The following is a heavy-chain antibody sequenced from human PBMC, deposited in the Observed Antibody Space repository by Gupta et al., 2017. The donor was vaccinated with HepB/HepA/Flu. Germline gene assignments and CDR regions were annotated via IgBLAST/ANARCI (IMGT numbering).Heavy chain of an antibody. D-gene: IGHD1-26*01. CDR3: TTDSWELQLGSDH. J-gene: IGHJ4*02. V-gene: IGHV3-15*01. Sequence: EVQLVESGGGLVKPGGSLRLSCVVSGFPVRNAWMSWVRQAPGKALEWVGLIKMMSDGGAAKYAAPVRGRFTISRDDSKNSLYLQMNNLKTEDTGLYYCTTDSWELQLGSDHWGQGTLVTVSA. CDR2: IKMMSDGGAA. CDR1: GFPVRNAW.